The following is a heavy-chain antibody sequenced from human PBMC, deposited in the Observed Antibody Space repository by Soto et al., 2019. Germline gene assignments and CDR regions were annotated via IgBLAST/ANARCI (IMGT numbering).Heavy chain of an antibody. V-gene: IGHV3-30-3*01. CDR2: ISYDGSNK. Sequence: GGSLRLSCAASGFTFSSYAMHWVRQAPGKGLEWVAVISYDGSNKYYADSVKGRFTISRDNSKNTLYLQMNSLRAEDTAVYYCAHLYGSGSYFDYWGQGTLVTVSS. CDR1: GFTFSSYA. D-gene: IGHD3-10*01. CDR3: AHLYGSGSYFDY. J-gene: IGHJ4*02.